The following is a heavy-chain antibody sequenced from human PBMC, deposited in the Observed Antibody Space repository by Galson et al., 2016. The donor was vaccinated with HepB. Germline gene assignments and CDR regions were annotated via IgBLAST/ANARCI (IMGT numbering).Heavy chain of an antibody. CDR2: IIPVFDTT. V-gene: IGHV1-69*13. D-gene: IGHD3-3*01. CDR3: ARSNFWSGSPTHYYYMDG. CDR1: RGTFSSFA. Sequence: SVKVSCKASRGTFSSFAFTWVRQAPGQGLDWVGGIIPVFDTTNYAPRFQGRVTITADESTGTVYMELSSLRSDDTAVYYCARSNFWSGSPTHYYYMDGWGQGTLVTVSS. J-gene: IGHJ4*02.